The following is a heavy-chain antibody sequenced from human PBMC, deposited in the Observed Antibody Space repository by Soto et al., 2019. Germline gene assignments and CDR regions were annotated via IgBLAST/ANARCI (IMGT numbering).Heavy chain of an antibody. Sequence: GASVKVSCKASGYTFTSYGISWVRQAPGQRLEWMGWISAYNGNTNYAQKFQGRVTMTTDTSTSTAYMELSSLRSEDTAVYYCAAGDYGDYHRWDYWGQGTLVTVSS. CDR2: ISAYNGNT. V-gene: IGHV1-18*01. J-gene: IGHJ4*02. D-gene: IGHD4-17*01. CDR1: GYTFTSYG. CDR3: AAGDYGDYHRWDY.